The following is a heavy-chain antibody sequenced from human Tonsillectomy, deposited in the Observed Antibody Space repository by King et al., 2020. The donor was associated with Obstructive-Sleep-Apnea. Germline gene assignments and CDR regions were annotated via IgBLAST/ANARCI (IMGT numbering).Heavy chain of an antibody. CDR2: ISGSGGST. CDR3: AKDRSRFLLGQLVLLRGDRNWFDP. CDR1: GFTFSSYA. J-gene: IGHJ5*02. V-gene: IGHV3-23*04. Sequence: VQLVESGGGLVQPGGSLRLSCAASGFTFSSYAMSWVRQAPGKGLEWVSAISGSGGSTYYADSVKGRFTISRDNSKNTLYLQMNSLRAEDTAVYYCAKDRSRFLLGQLVLLRGDRNWFDPWGQGTLVTVSS. D-gene: IGHD6-13*01.